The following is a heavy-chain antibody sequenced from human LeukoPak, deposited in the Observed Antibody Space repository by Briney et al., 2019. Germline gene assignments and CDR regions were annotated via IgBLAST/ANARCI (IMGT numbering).Heavy chain of an antibody. V-gene: IGHV4-30-4*08. CDR2: IYYSGST. CDR1: GGSISSGDYY. Sequence: SETLSLTCTVSGGSISSGDYYWSWIRQPPGKGLEWIGYIYYSGSTYYNPSLKSRVTISVDTSKNQFSLKLSSVTAADTAVYYCARLRREVGATRYYFDYWGQGTLVTVSS. J-gene: IGHJ4*02. D-gene: IGHD1-26*01. CDR3: ARLRREVGATRYYFDY.